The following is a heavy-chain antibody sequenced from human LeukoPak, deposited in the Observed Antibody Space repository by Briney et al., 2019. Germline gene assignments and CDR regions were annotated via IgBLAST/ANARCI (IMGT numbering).Heavy chain of an antibody. J-gene: IGHJ4*02. V-gene: IGHV3-7*01. CDR3: ARDNYSSGRYSDY. D-gene: IGHD6-19*01. CDR2: IKQDGSEK. Sequence: GGSLRLSCAASGFTFSSYWMSWVRQAPGKGLEWVANIKQDGSEKYYVDSVKGRFTISRDNAKNSLYLQMNSLRAEDTAVFYCARDNYSSGRYSDYWGQGTLVTVSS. CDR1: GFTFSSYW.